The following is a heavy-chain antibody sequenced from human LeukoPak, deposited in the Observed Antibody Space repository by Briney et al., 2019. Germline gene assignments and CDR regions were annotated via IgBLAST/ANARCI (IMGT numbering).Heavy chain of an antibody. CDR1: GFTFSDYG. Sequence: QPGGSLRLSCVGSGFTFSDYGIYLVRQAPGKGLEHVSAISSTGTYTYYANSVRGRFTISRDNSKNTLYLQMGSLRAEDMAVYYCARGPTVTTFNAFDIWGHGTMVTVSS. CDR2: ISSTGTYT. CDR3: ARGPTVTTFNAFDI. J-gene: IGHJ3*02. D-gene: IGHD4-17*01. V-gene: IGHV3-64*01.